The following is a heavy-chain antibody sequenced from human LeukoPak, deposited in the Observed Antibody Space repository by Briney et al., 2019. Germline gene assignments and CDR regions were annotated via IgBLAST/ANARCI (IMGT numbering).Heavy chain of an antibody. Sequence: SETLSLTCTVSGGSISSGGYYWSWIRQHPGKGLEWIVHIYYSGTSFYNPSLTSRVTISVDTSKNQFSLKLTSVNDADTAVYYCARIERSSYSLGFDYWGQGTLVTVSS. D-gene: IGHD6-6*01. J-gene: IGHJ4*02. CDR1: GGSISSGGYY. CDR2: IYYSGTS. V-gene: IGHV4-31*03. CDR3: ARIERSSYSLGFDY.